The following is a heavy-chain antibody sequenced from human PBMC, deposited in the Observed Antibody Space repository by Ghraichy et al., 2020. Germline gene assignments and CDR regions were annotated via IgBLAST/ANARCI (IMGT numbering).Heavy chain of an antibody. CDR2: IYWDDDK. Sequence: SGPTLVKPTQTLTLTCTFSGFSLTATGVGVGWVRQPPGKALEWLGNIYWDDDKHYNPSLETRLTITKDTSKNQVVLRMTNMDPVDTATYFCAHTGQNNGWYSWFDPWGHGTQVTVSS. D-gene: IGHD6-19*01. CDR3: AHTGQNNGWYSWFDP. V-gene: IGHV2-5*02. CDR1: GFSLTATGVG. J-gene: IGHJ5*02.